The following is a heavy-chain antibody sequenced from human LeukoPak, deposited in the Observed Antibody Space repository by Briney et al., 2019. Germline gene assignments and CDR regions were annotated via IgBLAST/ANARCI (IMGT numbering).Heavy chain of an antibody. CDR1: GYTFTSYG. CDR3: ARGAEAETSPLDF. Sequence: ASVKVSCKASGYTFTSYGISWVRQAPGQGLEWLGWINPKSGAADYAQQFRGRVTMTRDTSINTDYMEMKRVTSDDTAVYYCARGAEAETSPLDFWGQGTLVIVS. J-gene: IGHJ4*02. V-gene: IGHV1-2*02. CDR2: INPKSGAA. D-gene: IGHD6-13*01.